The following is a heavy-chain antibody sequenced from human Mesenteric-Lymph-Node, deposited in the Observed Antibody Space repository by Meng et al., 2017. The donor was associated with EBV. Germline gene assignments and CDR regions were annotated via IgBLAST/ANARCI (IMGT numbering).Heavy chain of an antibody. CDR2: INHSGST. D-gene: IGHD3-16*02. V-gene: IGHV4-34*01. CDR1: GGSFSGYY. Sequence: VQLQQGGAGLLKPSETLSLTCAVYGGSFSGYYWSWIRQPPGKGLEWIGEINHSGSTNYNPSLKSRVTISVDTSKNQFSLKLSSVTAADTAVYYCARITFGGAIGDWGQGTLVTASS. CDR3: ARITFGGAIGD. J-gene: IGHJ4*02.